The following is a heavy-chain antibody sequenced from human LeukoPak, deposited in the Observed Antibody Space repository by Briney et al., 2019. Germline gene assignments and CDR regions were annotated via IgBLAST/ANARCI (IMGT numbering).Heavy chain of an antibody. V-gene: IGHV4-34*01. J-gene: IGHJ4*02. Sequence: SETLSLTCAVYGVSFSGYYWSWIRQLPGKGLEWIGEINHSGSTNYNPSLKSRVTISVDTSKNQFSLKLSSVTAADTAVYYWARGARDGISGLFVYWGQGTLVTVSS. CDR2: INHSGST. CDR3: ARGARDGISGLFVY. CDR1: GVSFSGYY. D-gene: IGHD6-19*01.